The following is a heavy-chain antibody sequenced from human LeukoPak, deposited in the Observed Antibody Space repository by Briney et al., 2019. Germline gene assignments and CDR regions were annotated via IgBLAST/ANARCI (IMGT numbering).Heavy chain of an antibody. J-gene: IGHJ5*02. V-gene: IGHV1-8*01. D-gene: IGHD6-6*01. CDR1: GYTFTSYD. CDR2: MNPNSGNT. Sequence: GASVKVSCTASGYTFTSYDINGVRQATGQGLEWMGWMNPNSGNTGYAQKYQGRVTMTRNTSISTAYMELSSLRSEDTAVYYCALSIAARPYWFDPWGQGTLVTVSS. CDR3: ALSIAARPYWFDP.